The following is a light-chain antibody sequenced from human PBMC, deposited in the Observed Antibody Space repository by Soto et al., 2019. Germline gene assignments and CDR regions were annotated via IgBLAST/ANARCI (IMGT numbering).Light chain of an antibody. J-gene: IGKJ2*01. V-gene: IGKV1-5*01. CDR1: QTINNK. Sequence: DIQMTQAPSTLSASVGDRVTITCRASQTINNKLAWYQKKPGKAPKLLIYDGYTLESGVPSRFSGSGSGTDCTLANGSPLPDDLANYCAHKYHTYFRYTFGQGTKLDIK. CDR3: HKYHTYFRYT. CDR2: DGY.